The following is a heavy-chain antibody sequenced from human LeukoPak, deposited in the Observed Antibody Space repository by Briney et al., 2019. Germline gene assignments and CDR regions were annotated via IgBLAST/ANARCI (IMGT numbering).Heavy chain of an antibody. CDR2: ISYDGSNK. CDR1: GFTFSSYA. CDR3: AKVAPWYQPLLRGPYAFDI. Sequence: GGSLRLSCAASGFTFSSYAMHWVRQAPGKGLEWVAVISYDGSNKYYADSVKGRFTISRDNSKNTLYLQMNSLRAEDTAVYYCAKVAPWYQPLLRGPYAFDIWGQGTMVTVSS. V-gene: IGHV3-30*04. D-gene: IGHD2-2*01. J-gene: IGHJ3*02.